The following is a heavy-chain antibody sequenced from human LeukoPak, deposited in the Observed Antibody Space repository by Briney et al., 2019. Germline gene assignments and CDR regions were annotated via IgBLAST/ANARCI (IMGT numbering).Heavy chain of an antibody. J-gene: IGHJ3*02. CDR3: ARHGTYDSSGYYSFGAFDI. Sequence: SETLSLTCTVSGGSISSYYWSWIRQPPGKGLEWIGYIYYSGSTNYNPSLKSRVTISVDTSKNQFSLKLSSVTAADTAVYYCARHGTYDSSGYYSFGAFDIWGQGTMVTVSS. V-gene: IGHV4-59*08. CDR1: GGSISSYY. D-gene: IGHD3-22*01. CDR2: IYYSGST.